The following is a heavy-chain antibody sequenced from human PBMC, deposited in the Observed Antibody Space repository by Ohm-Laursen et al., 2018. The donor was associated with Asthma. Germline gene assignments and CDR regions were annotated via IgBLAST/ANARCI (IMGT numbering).Heavy chain of an antibody. Sequence: SLRLSCAASGIALSNAYMSWVRQAPGKGLEWVSIIYSDGSTYYADSVKGRFTISRDSSKNTLYLQMNSLRAEDTAVYYCVRDGGIAARHYFGMDVWGQGTTVTVSS. CDR1: GIALSNAY. D-gene: IGHD6-6*01. CDR2: IYSDGST. V-gene: IGHV3-53*01. J-gene: IGHJ6*02. CDR3: VRDGGIAARHYFGMDV.